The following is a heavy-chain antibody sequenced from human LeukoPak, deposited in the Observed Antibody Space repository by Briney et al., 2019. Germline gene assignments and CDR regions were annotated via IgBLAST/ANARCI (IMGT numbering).Heavy chain of an antibody. CDR2: IKQDGSEK. CDR1: GFTFSIYW. J-gene: IGHJ4*02. V-gene: IGHV3-7*04. Sequence: GGSLRLSCAASGFTFSIYWMSWVRQAPGKGLGWVANIKQDGSEKYYVDSVKGRFTISRDNAKNSLYLQMNSLRVEDTAVYYCARYHFYYGSGSYSNWGQGTLVTVSS. D-gene: IGHD3-10*01. CDR3: ARYHFYYGSGSYSN.